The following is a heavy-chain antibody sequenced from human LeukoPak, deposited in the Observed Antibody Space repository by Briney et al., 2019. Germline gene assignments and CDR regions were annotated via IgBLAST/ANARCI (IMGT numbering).Heavy chain of an antibody. J-gene: IGHJ5*02. CDR3: AATGGSSAYSALSS. V-gene: IGHV7-4-1*02. CDR1: GYTFTSYA. CDR2: INTNTGNP. Sequence: ASVKVSCKASGYTFTSYAMNWVRQAPGQGLEWMGWINTNTGNPTYAQGFTGRFVFSLDTSVSTAYLQISSLKAEDTAVYYCAATGGSSAYSALSSWGQGTLVTVSS. D-gene: IGHD3-22*01.